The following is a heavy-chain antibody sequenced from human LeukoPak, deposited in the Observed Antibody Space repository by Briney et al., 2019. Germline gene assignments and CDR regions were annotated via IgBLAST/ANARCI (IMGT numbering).Heavy chain of an antibody. Sequence: PGGSLRLSCAASGFSFSSYDMNWVRQAPGKGLEWVSSISSSGSYIYYADSVKGRFTISKNDAKNSLYLQMSSLRAEDTAVYYCARAVIGGNSAWGQGTLVTVSS. V-gene: IGHV3-21*01. CDR1: GFSFSSYD. CDR2: ISSSGSYI. CDR3: ARAVIGGNSA. D-gene: IGHD2-15*01. J-gene: IGHJ4*02.